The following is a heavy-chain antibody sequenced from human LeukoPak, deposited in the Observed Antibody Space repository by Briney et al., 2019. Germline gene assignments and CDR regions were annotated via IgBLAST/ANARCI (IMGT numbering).Heavy chain of an antibody. V-gene: IGHV4-61*02. CDR1: GGSISSGNYY. Sequence: KTSETLSLTCTVSGGSISSGNYYCSWIRQPAGMGLECIGRIYISGGTDYNPSLTSRLTISIDTSKNQFYLRLSSVTAADTAVYYCARVRQNSGNKYFDPWGQGTRVTVSS. CDR2: IYISGGT. CDR3: ARVRQNSGNKYFDP. D-gene: IGHD5-12*01. J-gene: IGHJ5*02.